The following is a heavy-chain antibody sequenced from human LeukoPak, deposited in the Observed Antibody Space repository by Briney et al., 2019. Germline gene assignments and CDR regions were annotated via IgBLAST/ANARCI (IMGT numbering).Heavy chain of an antibody. CDR3: ARVSAYYDFWSGYNSKPNDAFDI. V-gene: IGHV4-61*02. D-gene: IGHD3-3*01. J-gene: IGHJ3*02. Sequence: PSETLSLTCTVSGGSISSGSYYWSWIRQPAGKGLEWIGRIYTSGSTNYNPSLKSRVTISVDTSENQFSLKLSSVTAADTAVYYCARVSAYYDFWSGYNSKPNDAFDIWGQGTMVTVSS. CDR2: IYTSGST. CDR1: GGSISSGSYY.